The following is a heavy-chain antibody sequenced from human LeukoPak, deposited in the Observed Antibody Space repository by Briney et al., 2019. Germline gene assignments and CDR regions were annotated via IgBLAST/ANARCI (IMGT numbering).Heavy chain of an antibody. CDR3: AKDCPPSISARPINYYYYFMDV. Sequence: GGSLKLSCAASGFIFSSYGIHWVRQAPGKGLEWVAVISYDGTNKYYADSVKGRFTISRDNSKNTLYLQMNSLRAEDTAVYYCAKDCPPSISARPINYYYYFMDVWGQGTTVTVSS. CDR1: GFIFSSYG. D-gene: IGHD6-6*01. CDR2: ISYDGTNK. V-gene: IGHV3-30*18. J-gene: IGHJ6*02.